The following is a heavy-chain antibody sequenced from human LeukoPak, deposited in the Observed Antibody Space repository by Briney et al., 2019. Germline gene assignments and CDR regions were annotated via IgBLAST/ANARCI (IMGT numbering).Heavy chain of an antibody. CDR2: IYYSGST. J-gene: IGHJ4*02. CDR1: GGSISSSSYY. CDR3: ARERRSPNYYGSGSTENPFDY. D-gene: IGHD3-10*01. V-gene: IGHV4-39*07. Sequence: SETLSLTCTVSGGSISSSSYYWGWIRQPPGKGLEWIGSIYYSGSTYYNPSLKSRVTISVDTSKNQFSLKLSSVTAADTAVYYCARERRSPNYYGSGSTENPFDYWGQGTLVTVSS.